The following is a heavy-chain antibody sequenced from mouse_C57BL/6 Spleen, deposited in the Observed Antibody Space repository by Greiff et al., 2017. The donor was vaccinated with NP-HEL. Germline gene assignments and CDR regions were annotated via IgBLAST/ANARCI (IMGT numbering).Heavy chain of an antibody. CDR1: GFSLTSYA. J-gene: IGHJ1*03. D-gene: IGHD1-1*01. CDR2: IWTGGGT. V-gene: IGHV2-9-1*01. CDR3: ARNYYGSSYGYFDV. Sequence: VQLVESGPGLVAPSQSLSITCTVSGFSLTSYAISWVRQPPGKGLEWLGVIWTGGGTNYNSALKSRLSISKDNSKSQVFLKMNSLQTDDTARYYCARNYYGSSYGYFDVWGTGTTVTVSS.